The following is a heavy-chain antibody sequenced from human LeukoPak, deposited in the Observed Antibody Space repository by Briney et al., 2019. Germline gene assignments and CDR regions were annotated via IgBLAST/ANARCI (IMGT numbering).Heavy chain of an antibody. CDR2: IIPIFGTA. CDR1: GYTFTGYY. V-gene: IGHV1-69*06. J-gene: IGHJ4*02. Sequence: GASVKVSCKASGYTFTGYYMHWVRQAPGQGLEWMGGIIPIFGTANYAQKFQGRVTITADKSTSTAYMELSSLRSEDTAVYYCARGDYYYDSSGYYVGVFDYWGQGTLVTVSS. D-gene: IGHD3-22*01. CDR3: ARGDYYYDSSGYYVGVFDY.